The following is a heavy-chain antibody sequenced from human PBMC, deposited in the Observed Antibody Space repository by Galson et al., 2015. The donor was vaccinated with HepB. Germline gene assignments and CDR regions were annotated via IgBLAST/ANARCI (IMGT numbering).Heavy chain of an antibody. CDR2: INAGNGNT. CDR3: ARSHYYGSGSYYGDYYYGMDV. Sequence: SVKVSCKASGYTFTSYAMHWVRQAPGQRLEWMGWINAGNGNTKYSQKFQGRVTITRDTSASTAYMELSSLRSEDTAVYYCARSHYYGSGSYYGDYYYGMDVWGQGTTVTVSS. V-gene: IGHV1-3*01. D-gene: IGHD3-10*01. CDR1: GYTFTSYA. J-gene: IGHJ6*02.